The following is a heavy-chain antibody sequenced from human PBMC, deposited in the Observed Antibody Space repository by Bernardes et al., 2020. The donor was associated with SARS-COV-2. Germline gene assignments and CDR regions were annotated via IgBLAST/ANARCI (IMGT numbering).Heavy chain of an antibody. CDR2: VRTKAKSYTT. CDR3: ARGECRYDSCYCGGY. CDR1: GFTFSDHY. D-gene: IGHD2-15*01. V-gene: IGHV3-72*01. J-gene: IGHJ4*02. Sequence: LRLSCSASGFTFSDHYMDWVRQAPGKVLEWVVRVRTKAKSYTTKYAASVEGRFTVSRDDSKNSAYLQMNSLTAEDTAVYFCARGECRYDSCYCGGYWGQGTLVTVSS.